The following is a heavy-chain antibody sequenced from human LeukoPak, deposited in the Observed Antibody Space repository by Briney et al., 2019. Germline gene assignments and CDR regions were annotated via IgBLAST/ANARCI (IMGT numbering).Heavy chain of an antibody. V-gene: IGHV3-23*01. Sequence: PGGSLRLSCAASGFTFSSYAMSWVRQAPGKGLEWVSSVSGGGGPSILYYADSVKGRFTMSRDNSKSTIYLHLNSLRADDTAIYHCAHGGGSQFHAWGQGTLVVVSS. CDR2: VSGGGGPSIL. CDR1: GFTFSSYA. CDR3: AHGGGSQFHA. J-gene: IGHJ5*02. D-gene: IGHD5-24*01.